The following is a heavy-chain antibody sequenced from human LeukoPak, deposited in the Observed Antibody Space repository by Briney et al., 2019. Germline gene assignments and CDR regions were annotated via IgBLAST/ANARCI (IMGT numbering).Heavy chain of an antibody. CDR2: LKNKISGATT. J-gene: IGHJ3*02. V-gene: IGHV3-15*01. Sequence: PGGSLRLSCAGSGFTFSDAWMSWVRQAPGKGLEWVGRLKNKISGATTDYAAPVEGRFTISRDDSKKTLYLHMNNLNVEDTAMYYCTTDDYGNIDKGTSYDAFDMWGQGTMVTVSS. CDR1: GFTFSDAW. D-gene: IGHD4/OR15-4a*01. CDR3: TTDDYGNIDKGTSYDAFDM.